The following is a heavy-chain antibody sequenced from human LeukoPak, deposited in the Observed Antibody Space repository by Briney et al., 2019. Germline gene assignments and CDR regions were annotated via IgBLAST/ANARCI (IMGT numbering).Heavy chain of an antibody. CDR3: ARLIHSSGRPGMDV. V-gene: IGHV4-59*08. CDR1: GGSISSYY. Sequence: YPSETLSLTCTVSGGSISSYYWSWLRQPPGKGLEWIGYIYYSGSTNYNPSLKSRVTISVDTSKNQFSLKLSSVTAADTAVYYCARLIHSSGRPGMDVWGQGTTVTVSS. D-gene: IGHD6-19*01. CDR2: IYYSGST. J-gene: IGHJ6*02.